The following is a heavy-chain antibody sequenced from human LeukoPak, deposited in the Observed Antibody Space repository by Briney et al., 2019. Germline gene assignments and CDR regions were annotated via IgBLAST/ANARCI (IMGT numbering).Heavy chain of an antibody. CDR1: GASISDYY. V-gene: IGHV4-59*01. J-gene: IGHJ4*02. Sequence: SETLSLTCSVSGASISDYYWSWIRQPPGKGLEWIGYIYYSGSTNYNPSLKSRVTISVDTSKNQFSLKLSSVTAADTAVYYCARGGNYYDSSGYYFDYWGQGTLVTVSS. CDR2: IYYSGST. D-gene: IGHD3-22*01. CDR3: ARGGNYYDSSGYYFDY.